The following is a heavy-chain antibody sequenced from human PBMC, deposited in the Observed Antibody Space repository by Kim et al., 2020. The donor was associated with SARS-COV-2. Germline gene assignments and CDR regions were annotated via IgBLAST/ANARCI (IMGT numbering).Heavy chain of an antibody. CDR2: ISGSGGST. J-gene: IGHJ4*02. CDR1: GFTFSSYA. Sequence: GGSLRLSCAASGFTFSSYAMSWVRQAPGKGLEWVSAISGSGGSTYYADSVKGRFTISRDNSKNTLYLQMNSLRAEDTAVYYCAKDVGGLRLGELSLGAYWGQGTLVTVSS. D-gene: IGHD3-16*02. CDR3: AKDVGGLRLGELSLGAY. V-gene: IGHV3-23*01.